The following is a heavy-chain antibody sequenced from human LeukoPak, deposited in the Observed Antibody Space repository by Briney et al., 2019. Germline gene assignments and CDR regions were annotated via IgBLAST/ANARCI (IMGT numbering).Heavy chain of an antibody. D-gene: IGHD4-23*01. CDR1: GFTFSAYE. V-gene: IGHV3-48*03. Sequence: PGGSLRLSCAASGFTFSAYEMNCVRQAPGKGLEWVSYIGSSGSTVYYADSVKGRFTISRDNAKNSLYMQMESLRDEDTAIYYCARDTLEYSNSPDALDIWGQGTMVTVSS. J-gene: IGHJ3*02. CDR2: IGSSGSTV. CDR3: ARDTLEYSNSPDALDI.